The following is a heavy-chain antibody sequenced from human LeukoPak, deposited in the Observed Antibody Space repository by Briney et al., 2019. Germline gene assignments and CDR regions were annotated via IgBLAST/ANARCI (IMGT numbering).Heavy chain of an antibody. Sequence: AASVKVSCKVFGYTLTELSMHWVRQAPGKGLEWMGGFDPENGETIYAQKFQGRVTMTEDTSTDTAYMELSSLRSEDTAMYYCVTEGRKDSGYDLYFYYMDVWGKGTTVTVSS. J-gene: IGHJ6*03. V-gene: IGHV1-24*01. D-gene: IGHD5-12*01. CDR3: VTEGRKDSGYDLYFYYMDV. CDR1: GYTLTELS. CDR2: FDPENGET.